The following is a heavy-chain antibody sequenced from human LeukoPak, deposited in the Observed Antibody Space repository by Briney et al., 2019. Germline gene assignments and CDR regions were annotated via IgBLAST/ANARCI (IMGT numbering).Heavy chain of an antibody. CDR1: GFTFSNAW. CDR2: IEQDGSEK. D-gene: IGHD3-10*01. J-gene: IGHJ3*02. CDR3: AREGTVRGAFDI. Sequence: GALRLSCAASGFTFSNAWMSWVRQAPGKGLEWLANIEQDGSEKYYVDSVKGQFTISRDNAKNSLYLQMNSLRAEDTAVYYCAREGTVRGAFDIWGQGTMVTVSS. V-gene: IGHV3-7*01.